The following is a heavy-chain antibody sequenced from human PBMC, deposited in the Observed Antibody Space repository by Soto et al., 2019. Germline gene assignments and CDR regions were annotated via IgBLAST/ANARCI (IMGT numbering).Heavy chain of an antibody. V-gene: IGHV1-18*04. J-gene: IGHJ4*02. CDR2: ISAYNGNT. CDR1: GYTFTSYG. D-gene: IGHD3-3*01. Sequence: ASVKVSCKASGYTFTSYGISWVRQAPGQGLEWMGWISAYNGNTNYAQKLQGRVTMTTDTSTSTAYMELRSLRSDDTAVYYCARVPPTIRFLEWLSYFDYWGQGTLVTVSS. CDR3: ARVPPTIRFLEWLSYFDY.